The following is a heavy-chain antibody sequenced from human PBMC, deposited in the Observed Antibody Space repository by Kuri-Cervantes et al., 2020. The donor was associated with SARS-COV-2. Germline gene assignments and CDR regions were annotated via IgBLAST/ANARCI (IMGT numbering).Heavy chain of an antibody. J-gene: IGHJ5*02. Sequence: ASVKVSCKASGYTFTGYYMHWVRQAPGQGLEWMGWMNPNSGNTGYAQKFQGRVTITRNTSISTAYMELSSLRSEDAAVYYCARSVSRTIFGVGNWFDPWGQGTLVTVSS. D-gene: IGHD3-3*01. CDR2: MNPNSGNT. CDR1: GYTFTGYY. V-gene: IGHV1-8*03. CDR3: ARSVSRTIFGVGNWFDP.